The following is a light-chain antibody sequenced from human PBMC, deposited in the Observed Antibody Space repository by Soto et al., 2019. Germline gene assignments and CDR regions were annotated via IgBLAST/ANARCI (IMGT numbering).Light chain of an antibody. V-gene: IGKV3-20*01. Sequence: EIVLTQSPGTLSLSPGERATLSCRASQSIDSNYLGWYQQKPGQTPRLLIYGASSRATGIPDRFSGSGSGTDFTLTISRREPEDFAVYYCQHYGTSPGTFGQGTKVDIK. CDR3: QHYGTSPGT. CDR1: QSIDSNY. J-gene: IGKJ1*01. CDR2: GAS.